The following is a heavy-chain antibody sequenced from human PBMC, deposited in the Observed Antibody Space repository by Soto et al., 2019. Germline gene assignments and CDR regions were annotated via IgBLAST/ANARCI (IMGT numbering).Heavy chain of an antibody. CDR1: GFTFSNAW. Sequence: GGSLRLSCAASGFTFSNAWMNWVRQAPGKGLEWVSYISSSGSTIYYADSVKGRFAISRDNAKNSLYPQMNSLRAEDTAVYYCSGYYSYAFDIWGQGTMVTV. CDR3: SGYYSYAFDI. J-gene: IGHJ3*02. D-gene: IGHD3-22*01. CDR2: ISSSGSTI. V-gene: IGHV3-11*01.